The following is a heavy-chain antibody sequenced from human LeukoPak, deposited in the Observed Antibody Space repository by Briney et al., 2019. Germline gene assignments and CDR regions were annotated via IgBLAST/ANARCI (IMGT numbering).Heavy chain of an antibody. V-gene: IGHV4-59*12. D-gene: IGHD3-22*01. CDR1: GGSISSYY. CDR3: ARDRVYYDSSGYYGETYFDY. Sequence: SETLSLTCTVSGGSISSYYWSWIRQPPGKELEWIGYIYYSGSTNYNPSLKSRVTMSVDTSKNQFSLKLSSVTAADTAVYYCARDRVYYDSSGYYGETYFDYWGQGTLVTVSS. CDR2: IYYSGST. J-gene: IGHJ4*02.